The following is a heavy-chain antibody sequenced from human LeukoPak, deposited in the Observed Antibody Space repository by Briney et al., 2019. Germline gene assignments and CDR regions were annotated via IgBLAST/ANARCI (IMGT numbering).Heavy chain of an antibody. CDR1: GGTFSSYA. CDR3: ARLGIAGAGYYFDY. J-gene: IGHJ4*02. CDR2: IIPILGIA. D-gene: IGHD6-13*01. V-gene: IGHV1-69*04. Sequence: SVKVSCKASGGTFSSYAISWVRQAPGQGLEWMGRIIPILGIANYAQKFQGRVTITADKSTSTAYMELSSLRSEDTAVYYCARLGIAGAGYYFDYWGQGTLVTVSS.